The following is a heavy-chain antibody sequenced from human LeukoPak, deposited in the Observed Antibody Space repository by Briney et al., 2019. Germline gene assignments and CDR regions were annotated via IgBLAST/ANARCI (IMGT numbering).Heavy chain of an antibody. J-gene: IGHJ6*03. CDR1: GYTFTGYY. CDR3: ARVFSLFYYGSGSYYMDV. D-gene: IGHD3-10*01. Sequence: GASVKVSCKASGYTFTGYYMHWVRQAPGQGLEWMGWINPNSGGTNYAQKFQGRVTMTRDTSNSTAYMELSRLRSDDTAVYYCARVFSLFYYGSGSYYMDVWGKGTTVTISS. V-gene: IGHV1-2*02. CDR2: INPNSGGT.